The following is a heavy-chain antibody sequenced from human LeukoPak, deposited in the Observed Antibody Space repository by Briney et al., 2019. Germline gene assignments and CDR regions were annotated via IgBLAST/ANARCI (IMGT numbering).Heavy chain of an antibody. J-gene: IGHJ4*02. V-gene: IGHV3-30*03. Sequence: GRSLRLSCAASGFIFSSYGMHWVRQAPGKGLEWVAVISYGGSNKHYADSVKGRFTISRDNSKNTLYLQMNSLRAEDTAVYYCALVVYYYGSGSYSPFDYWGQGTLVTVSS. CDR1: GFIFSSYG. D-gene: IGHD3-10*01. CDR3: ALVVYYYGSGSYSPFDY. CDR2: ISYGGSNK.